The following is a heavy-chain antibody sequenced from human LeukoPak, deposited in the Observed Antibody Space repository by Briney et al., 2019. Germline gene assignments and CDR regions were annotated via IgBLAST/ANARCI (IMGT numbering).Heavy chain of an antibody. CDR3: ARDFLHVYYYDSSGYVRGAFDI. Sequence: ASVKVSCKASGYTFTGYYMHWVRQAPGQGLEWMGWINPNSGGTNYAQKFQGRVTMTRDTSISTAYMELSRLRSDDTAVYYCARDFLHVYYYDSSGYVRGAFDIWGQGTMVTVSS. CDR2: INPNSGGT. CDR1: GYTFTGYY. J-gene: IGHJ3*02. D-gene: IGHD3-22*01. V-gene: IGHV1-2*02.